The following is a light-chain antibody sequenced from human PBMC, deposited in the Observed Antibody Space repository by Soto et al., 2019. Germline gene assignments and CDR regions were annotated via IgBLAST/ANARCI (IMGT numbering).Light chain of an antibody. CDR3: QQYVNSPGT. CDR2: GAS. J-gene: IGKJ5*01. CDR1: QSVNNY. Sequence: EIVLTQSPCTLSLSPGERATLSCRASQSVNNYLAWYQQKPGQAPRLLIYGASNRATGIPDRFSGSGSGADFTLTISRLEPEDFAVYYCQQYVNSPGTFGQGTRLEIK. V-gene: IGKV3-20*01.